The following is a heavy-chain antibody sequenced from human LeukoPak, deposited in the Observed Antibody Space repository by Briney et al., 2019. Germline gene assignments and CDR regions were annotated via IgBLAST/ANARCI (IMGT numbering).Heavy chain of an antibody. CDR2: VYYTGST. CDR3: ARHSGSGSLSRPFDP. V-gene: IGHV4-39*01. D-gene: IGHD3-10*01. CDR1: GDSVTSGTFY. J-gene: IGHJ5*02. Sequence: HPSETLSLTCTVSGDSVTSGTFYWAWLRQPPGKGLEWIATVYYTGSTYYNPFLKSRVTISMDTSKNQFSLDLRSVVAPDTAVYYCARHSGSGSLSRPFDPWGQGTLVTVSS.